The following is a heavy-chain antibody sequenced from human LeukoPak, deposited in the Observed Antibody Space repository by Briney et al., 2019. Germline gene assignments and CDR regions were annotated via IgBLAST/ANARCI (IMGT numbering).Heavy chain of an antibody. Sequence: PGGSLRLSCAASGFTLSTYSMNWVRRAPGKGLEWISYITSSSTTMYYADSVKGRFTISRDNAKNLLYLQMNSLRAEDTAVYYCARIMTTMTTVEYWGQGTLVTVSS. CDR1: GFTLSTYS. J-gene: IGHJ4*02. CDR2: ITSSSTTM. CDR3: ARIMTTMTTVEY. D-gene: IGHD4-17*01. V-gene: IGHV3-48*01.